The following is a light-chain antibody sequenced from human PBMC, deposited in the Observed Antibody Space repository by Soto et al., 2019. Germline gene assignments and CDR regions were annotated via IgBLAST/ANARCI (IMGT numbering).Light chain of an antibody. CDR1: QSISTY. V-gene: IGKV1-39*01. CDR2: RAS. CDR3: QQSYNTPRT. Sequence: DIQMTQSPSSLSASVGDRVTVNGRASQSISTYLNWYQQKPGKAPKLLIYRASSLQSGVPSRFSGSGSGTDFTLTISSLQPEDFATYYCQQSYNTPRTFGLGTKVEIK. J-gene: IGKJ1*01.